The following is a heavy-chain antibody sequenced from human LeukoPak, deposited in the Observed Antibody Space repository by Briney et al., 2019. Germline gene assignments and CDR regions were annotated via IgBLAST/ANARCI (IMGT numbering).Heavy chain of an antibody. J-gene: IGHJ4*02. D-gene: IGHD4-17*01. CDR1: GFTFSNAW. CDR3: ARDGSYGGYFDY. CDR2: IKSKTDGGTT. V-gene: IGHV3-15*01. Sequence: GGSLRLSCAASGFTFSNAWMSWVRQAPGKGLEWVGRIKSKTDGGTTDYAAPVKGRFTISRDDSKNTLYLQMNSLRAEDTAVYYCARDGSYGGYFDYWGQGTLVTVSS.